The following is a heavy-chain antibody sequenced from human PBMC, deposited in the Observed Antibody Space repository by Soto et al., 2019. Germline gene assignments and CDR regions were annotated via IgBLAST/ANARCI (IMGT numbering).Heavy chain of an antibody. CDR1: GFTVSSNY. CDR2: IYSGGST. CDR3: ARGLRDYDILTGYSDYYYYCMDV. Sequence: PGGSLRLSCAASGFTVSSNYMGWVRQAPEKRLERVSVIYSGGSTYYADSVKGRFTISRDNSKNTLYLQMNSLRAEDTAVYYCARGLRDYDILTGYSDYYYYCMDVWGKGTTVTVSS. V-gene: IGHV3-66*01. D-gene: IGHD3-9*01. J-gene: IGHJ6*03.